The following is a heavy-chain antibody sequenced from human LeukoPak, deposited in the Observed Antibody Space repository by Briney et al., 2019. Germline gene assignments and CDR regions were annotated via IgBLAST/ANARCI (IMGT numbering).Heavy chain of an antibody. V-gene: IGHV3-21*01. D-gene: IGHD6-19*01. Sequence: KPGGSLRLSCAASGFTFSSYSMNWVRQAPGKGLEWVSSISSGGNYIYYADSVKGRFTISRDNAKNSLYLQMNSLRAEGTAVYYCARAGILVAGTDWYFDLWGRGTLVTVSS. CDR1: GFTFSSYS. CDR3: ARAGILVAGTDWYFDL. J-gene: IGHJ2*01. CDR2: ISSGGNYI.